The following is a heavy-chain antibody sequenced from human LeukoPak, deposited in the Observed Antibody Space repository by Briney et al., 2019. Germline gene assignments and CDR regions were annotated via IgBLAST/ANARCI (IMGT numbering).Heavy chain of an antibody. Sequence: SETLSLTCTVSGGSISSYYWSWIRQPPGEGLEWIGCIYDSGSTNYNPSLKSRVTISVDTSKNQFSLKLSSVTAADTAVYYCARVGGTNYYYYGMDVWGQGTTVTVSS. D-gene: IGHD1-1*01. CDR3: ARVGGTNYYYYGMDV. J-gene: IGHJ6*02. CDR2: IYDSGST. V-gene: IGHV4-59*01. CDR1: GGSISSYY.